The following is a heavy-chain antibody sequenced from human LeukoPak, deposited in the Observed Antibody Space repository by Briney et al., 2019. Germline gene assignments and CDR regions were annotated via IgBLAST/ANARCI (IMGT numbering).Heavy chain of an antibody. Sequence: GGSLRLSCAASGFTFSSYEMNWVRQAPGKGLEWVSYISSSGSTIYYADSVKGRFTISRDNAKNSLYLQMNSLRAEDTAVYYCARDARYSSSWPLDYWGQGTLVTVSS. V-gene: IGHV3-48*03. J-gene: IGHJ4*02. D-gene: IGHD6-13*01. CDR2: ISSSGSTI. CDR1: GFTFSSYE. CDR3: ARDARYSSSWPLDY.